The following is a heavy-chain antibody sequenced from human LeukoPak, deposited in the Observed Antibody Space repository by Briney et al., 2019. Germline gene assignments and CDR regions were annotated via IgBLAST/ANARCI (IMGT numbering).Heavy chain of an antibody. D-gene: IGHD4-11*01. CDR2: IYYSGST. J-gene: IGHJ4*02. Sequence: PSETLSLTCTVSGGSISSGVYYWSWIRQPPGKGLEWIGYIYYSGSTNYNPSLKSRVTISVDTSKNQFSLKLSSVTAADTAVYYCARGGLQYDYWGQGTLVTVSS. CDR3: ARGGLQYDY. V-gene: IGHV4-61*08. CDR1: GGSISSGVYY.